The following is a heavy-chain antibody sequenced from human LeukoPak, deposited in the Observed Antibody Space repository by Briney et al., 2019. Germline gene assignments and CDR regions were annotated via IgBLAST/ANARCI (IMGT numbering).Heavy chain of an antibody. Sequence: SQTLSLTCAISGDSVSSNSAAWNWIRQSPSRGLEWLGRTYYRSKWYNDYAVSVKSRITINPDTSKNQFSLQLNSVTPEDTAVYYCAREGAYSSGWHDSWSYFDYWGQGTLVTVSP. J-gene: IGHJ4*02. CDR2: TYYRSKWYN. CDR3: AREGAYSSGWHDSWSYFDY. CDR1: GDSVSSNSAA. V-gene: IGHV6-1*01. D-gene: IGHD6-19*01.